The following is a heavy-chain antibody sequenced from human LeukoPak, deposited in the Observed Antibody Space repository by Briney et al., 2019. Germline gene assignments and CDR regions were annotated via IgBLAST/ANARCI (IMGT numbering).Heavy chain of an antibody. D-gene: IGHD5-18*01. Sequence: GRSLRLSCAASGFTFSSYGMHWVRQAPGKGLEWVAVISYDGSNKCYAGSVKGRFTISRDNSKNALYLQMDSLRADDTAVYYCAGVDAAMPDAFDIWGQGTTVTVSS. V-gene: IGHV3-30*03. CDR3: AGVDAAMPDAFDI. J-gene: IGHJ3*02. CDR1: GFTFSSYG. CDR2: ISYDGSNK.